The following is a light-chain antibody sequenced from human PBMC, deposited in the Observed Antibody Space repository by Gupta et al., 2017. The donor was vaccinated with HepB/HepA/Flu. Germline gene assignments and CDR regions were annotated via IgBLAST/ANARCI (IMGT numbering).Light chain of an antibody. CDR1: NSISSY. CDR2: AAS. J-gene: IGKJ5*01. Sequence: DIQMTQSPSFLSASVGVRVTIPCGASNSISSYLNWYQQKPGNAPKLLIYAASSLQSGVPSRFSVSGSWTDFTLTISSLQPEDFATDYCQQRYSTPQITFGQGTRLEIK. CDR3: QQRYSTPQIT. V-gene: IGKV1-39*01.